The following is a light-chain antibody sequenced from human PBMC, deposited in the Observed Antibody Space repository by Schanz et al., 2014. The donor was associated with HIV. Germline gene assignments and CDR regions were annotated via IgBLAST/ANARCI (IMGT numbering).Light chain of an antibody. V-gene: IGLV1-51*01. CDR3: GTWDSRMSVGFV. CDR1: SYSIGYNF. CDR2: NNN. Sequence: QSVLTQPPSVSAAPGQRVTISCSGHSYSIGYNFVSWFQQLPGTAPKLLIYNNNQRPSEIPDRFSGSKSGTSASLAISGLQTGDEADYYCGTWDSRMSVGFVFGSGTKLTVL. J-gene: IGLJ1*01.